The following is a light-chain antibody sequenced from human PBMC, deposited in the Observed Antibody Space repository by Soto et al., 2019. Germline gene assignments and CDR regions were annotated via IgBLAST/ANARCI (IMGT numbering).Light chain of an antibody. CDR3: SSSTTTSHQV. Sequence: QSALTQPASLSGSPGQSITIPCTGTSSGIGAYDYVSWFQQHPGKAPKLMISEVNNRPSGVSNRFSGSKSGNTAYLTISGLQVEDEAEYFCSSSTTTSHQVFGDGTKVTVL. V-gene: IGLV2-14*01. CDR2: EVN. CDR1: SSGIGAYDY. J-gene: IGLJ1*01.